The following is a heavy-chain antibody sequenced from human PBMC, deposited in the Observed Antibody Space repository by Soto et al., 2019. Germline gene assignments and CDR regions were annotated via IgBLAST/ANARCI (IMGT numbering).Heavy chain of an antibody. CDR3: AKGVFARDYYYYGMDV. CDR1: GFAFSTYA. CDR2: ISGSGENT. V-gene: IGHV3-23*01. D-gene: IGHD6-13*01. Sequence: LRLSCLASGFAFSTYAMSWVRQAPGKGLEWVSGISGSGENTYHADSVTGRFIISRDNSKNTVNLQMNSLRDEDTAVYYCAKGVFARDYYYYGMDVWGQGTTVTVSS. J-gene: IGHJ6*02.